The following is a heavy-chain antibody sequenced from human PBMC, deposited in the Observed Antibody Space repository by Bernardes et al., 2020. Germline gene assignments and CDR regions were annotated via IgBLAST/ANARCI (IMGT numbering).Heavy chain of an antibody. V-gene: IGHV3-23*01. D-gene: IGHD3-16*01. CDR1: GFTFSSYA. J-gene: IGHJ4*02. CDR3: AKDVWGSLSGFDY. CDR2: ISCSGGST. Sequence: GGSLRLSCAASGFTFSSYALSWVRQAPGKGLEWFSAISCSGGSTYYADSVKGRFTISRDNSKNTLYLQMNSLRAEDTAVYYCAKDVWGSLSGFDYWGQGTLVTVSS.